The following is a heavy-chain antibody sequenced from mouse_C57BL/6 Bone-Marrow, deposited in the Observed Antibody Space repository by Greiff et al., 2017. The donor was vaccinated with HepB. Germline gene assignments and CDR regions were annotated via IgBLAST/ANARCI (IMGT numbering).Heavy chain of an antibody. V-gene: IGHV1-53*01. D-gene: IGHD1-2*01. CDR2: INPSNGGT. CDR1: GYTFTSYW. CDR3: ARSGGGYYGHGYFDV. Sequence: QVQLQQPGTELVKPGASVKLSCKASGYTFTSYWMHWVKQRPGQGLEWIGNINPSNGGTNYNEKFKSKATLTVDKSSSTAYMQLSSLTSEDSAVYSWARSGGGYYGHGYFDVWGTGTTVTVSS. J-gene: IGHJ1*03.